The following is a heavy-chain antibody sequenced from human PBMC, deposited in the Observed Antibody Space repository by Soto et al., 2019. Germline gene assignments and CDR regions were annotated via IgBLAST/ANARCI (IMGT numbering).Heavy chain of an antibody. V-gene: IGHV4-61*01. Sequence: QVQLQESGPGLVKPSETLSLTCTVSGGSVSSGSYYWSWIRQPPGKGLEWIGYIYYSGSTNYNPTLHSPVTLSVDTSTNQCALKLSSVTAADTAVYYCARGIEGWYQGRYYYGMDVWGQGTTVTVSS. CDR2: IYYSGST. CDR3: ARGIEGWYQGRYYYGMDV. CDR1: GGSVSSGSYY. J-gene: IGHJ6*02. D-gene: IGHD6-19*01.